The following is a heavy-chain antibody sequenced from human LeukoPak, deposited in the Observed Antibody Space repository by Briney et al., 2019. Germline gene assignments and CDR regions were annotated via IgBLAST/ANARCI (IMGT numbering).Heavy chain of an antibody. Sequence: GGSLRLSCAASGFTFDDYAMHWVRQAPGKGLEWVSGISWNSGSIGYADSVKGRFTISRDNAKNSLYLQMNSLRAEDTALYYCAKDGRSRPYGTDVWGQGTTVTVSS. J-gene: IGHJ6*02. CDR2: ISWNSGSI. D-gene: IGHD2-15*01. CDR3: AKDGRSRPYGTDV. V-gene: IGHV3-9*01. CDR1: GFTFDDYA.